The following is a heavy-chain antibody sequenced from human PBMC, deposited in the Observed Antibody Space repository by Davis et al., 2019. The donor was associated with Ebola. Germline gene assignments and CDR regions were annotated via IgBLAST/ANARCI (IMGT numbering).Heavy chain of an antibody. V-gene: IGHV3-30-3*01. D-gene: IGHD3-10*01. CDR2: ISYDGSNK. J-gene: IGHJ6*02. CDR3: ARTPGSGSHYYHYYGMDV. CDR1: GFTFSSYA. Sequence: GESLKISCAASGFTFSSYAMHWVRQAPGKGLEWVAVISYDGSNKYYADSLRGRFTISRDNARNSLYLQMNSLRDEDTAVYYCARTPGSGSHYYHYYGMDVWGQGTTVTVSS.